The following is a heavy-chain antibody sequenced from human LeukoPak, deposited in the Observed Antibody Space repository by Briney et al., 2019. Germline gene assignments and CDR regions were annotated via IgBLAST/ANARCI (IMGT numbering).Heavy chain of an antibody. CDR1: GFTFSSYS. J-gene: IGHJ4*02. D-gene: IGHD2-15*01. V-gene: IGHV3-21*01. CDR3: VGVAVVAATGYLEDY. CDR2: ISSSSSYI. Sequence: GGSLRLSCAASGFTFSSYSMNWVRQAPGKGLEWVSSISSSSSYIYYADSVKGRFTISRDNAKNSLYLQMNSLRAEDTAVYYCVGVAVVAATGYLEDYWGQGTLVTVSS.